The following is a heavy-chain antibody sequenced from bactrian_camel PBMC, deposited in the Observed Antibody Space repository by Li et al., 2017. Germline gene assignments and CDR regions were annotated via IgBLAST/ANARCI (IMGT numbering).Heavy chain of an antibody. CDR2: IYSDGSDS. CDR1: EFTFGSYW. D-gene: IGHD6*01. V-gene: IGHV3S6*01. J-gene: IGHJ4*01. Sequence: VQLVESGGGLVQPGGSLRLSCAASEFTFGSYWMYWVRQAPGKGLEWVSTIYSDGSDSSYADSVKGRFTISRDSAKNTVYLQMNGLKSEDTALYYCAIHSRPPTAGSWYEKGKGHWG. CDR3: AIHSRPPTAGSWYEKGKGH.